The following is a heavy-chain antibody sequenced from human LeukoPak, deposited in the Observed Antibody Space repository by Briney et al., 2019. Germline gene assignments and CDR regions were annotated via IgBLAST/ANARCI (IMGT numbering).Heavy chain of an antibody. D-gene: IGHD6-13*01. J-gene: IGHJ5*02. CDR3: ARGGAAAGTFWFDP. V-gene: IGHV1-69*13. CDR1: GRTFSIYA. CDR2: IIPIFGTA. Sequence: SVKVSCKASGRTFSIYAISWVRQAPGQGLEWMGGIIPIFGTANYAQKFQGRVTITADESTSTAYMELSSLRSEDTAVYYCARGGAAAGTFWFDPWGQGTLVTVSS.